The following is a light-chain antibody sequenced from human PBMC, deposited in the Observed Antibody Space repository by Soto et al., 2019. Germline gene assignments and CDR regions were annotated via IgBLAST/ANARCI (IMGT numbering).Light chain of an antibody. CDR3: CSYGGSRDVV. J-gene: IGLJ2*01. CDR2: DVS. CDR1: SSDVGGYKY. V-gene: IGLV2-11*01. Sequence: QSALTQPRSVSGSPGQSVTISCTGSSSDVGGYKYVSWYQQYPGKAPKLIIYDVSERPSGVPDRFSGSKSGNTASLTISGLQPDDEADYYWCSYGGSRDVVFGGGTKLTVL.